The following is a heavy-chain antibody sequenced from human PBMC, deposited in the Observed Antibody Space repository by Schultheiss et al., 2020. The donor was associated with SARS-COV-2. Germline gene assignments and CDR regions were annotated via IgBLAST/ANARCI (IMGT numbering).Heavy chain of an antibody. CDR3: ASSSSWYTLSFDY. J-gene: IGHJ4*02. Sequence: ASVKVSCKASGYTFTGHYMHWVRQAPGQGLEWMGWINPNSGGTNYAQKFQGRVTMTRDTSTSTVYMELSSLRSEDTAVYYCASSSSWYTLSFDYWGQGTLVTVSS. V-gene: IGHV1-2*02. CDR2: INPNSGGT. D-gene: IGHD6-13*01. CDR1: GYTFTGHY.